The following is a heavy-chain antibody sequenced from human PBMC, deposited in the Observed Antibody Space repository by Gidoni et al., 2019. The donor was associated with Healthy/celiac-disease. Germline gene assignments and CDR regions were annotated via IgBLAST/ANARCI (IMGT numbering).Heavy chain of an antibody. J-gene: IGHJ5*02. Sequence: EVQLLESGGGLVQPGGSLRPYCAASGFTFSSYAMGWVRQAPGMGLEWGSAIIGSGGSTYYADSVKGRFTISRDNSKNTLYLQMSSLRAEDTAVYYCAKDCKNGDYVCGWFDPWGQGTLVTVSS. CDR2: IIGSGGST. CDR3: AKDCKNGDYVCGWFDP. V-gene: IGHV3-23*01. D-gene: IGHD4-17*01. CDR1: GFTFSSYA.